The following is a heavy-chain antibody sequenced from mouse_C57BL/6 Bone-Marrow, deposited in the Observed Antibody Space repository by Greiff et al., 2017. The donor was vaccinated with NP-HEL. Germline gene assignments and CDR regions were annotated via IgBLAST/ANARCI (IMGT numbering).Heavy chain of an antibody. D-gene: IGHD2-4*01. Sequence: VQLQQPGAELVKPGASVKLSCKASGYTFTSYWMHWVKQRPGQGLEWIGMIHPNSGSTNYNEKFKSKATLTVDKSSSTAYMQLSSLTSEDSAVYYCARWRGIIYYDYLFDYWGQGTTLTVSS. CDR3: ARWRGIIYYDYLFDY. J-gene: IGHJ2*01. CDR1: GYTFTSYW. V-gene: IGHV1-64*01. CDR2: IHPNSGST.